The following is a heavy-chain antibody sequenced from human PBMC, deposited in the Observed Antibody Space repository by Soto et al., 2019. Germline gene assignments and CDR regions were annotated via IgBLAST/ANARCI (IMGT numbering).Heavy chain of an antibody. CDR1: GGSICSGGYY. D-gene: IGHD3-22*01. J-gene: IGHJ4*02. CDR3: AMTSPYYYDSSGYSDY. Sequence: QVQLQESGPGLVKPSQTLSLTCTVSGGSICSGGYYWSWIRQHPGKGLEWIGYIYYSGSTYYNPSLKSRVTISVDTSKNQFSLKLSSVTAADTAVYYCAMTSPYYYDSSGYSDYWGQGTLVTVSS. CDR2: IYYSGST. V-gene: IGHV4-31*03.